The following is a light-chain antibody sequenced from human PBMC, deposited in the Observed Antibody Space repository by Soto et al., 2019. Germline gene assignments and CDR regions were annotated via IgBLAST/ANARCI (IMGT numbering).Light chain of an antibody. CDR1: QSFNSIY. Sequence: EILFTQSPGTLSLSPGERATLSCRASQSFNSIYLAWYQQKPGQAPRLLIYGASSRATGIPDSFSGSGSGTDFTLTISRLEPEDFAVYYCHQYDSWTFGQGTKVDIK. CDR2: GAS. CDR3: HQYDSWT. J-gene: IGKJ1*01. V-gene: IGKV3-20*01.